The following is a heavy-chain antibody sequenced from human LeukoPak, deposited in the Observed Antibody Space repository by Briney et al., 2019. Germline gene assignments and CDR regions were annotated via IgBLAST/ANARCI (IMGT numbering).Heavy chain of an antibody. CDR1: GGTFSSYA. CDR3: ARGSYTYYYDY. CDR2: ISAYNGNT. Sequence: ASVKVSCKASGGTFSSYAISWVRQAPGQGLEWMGWISAYNGNTNYAQKLQGRVTMTTDTSTSTAYMELRSLRSDDTAVYYCARGSYTYYYDYWGQGTLVTVSS. D-gene: IGHD3-16*02. V-gene: IGHV1-18*01. J-gene: IGHJ4*02.